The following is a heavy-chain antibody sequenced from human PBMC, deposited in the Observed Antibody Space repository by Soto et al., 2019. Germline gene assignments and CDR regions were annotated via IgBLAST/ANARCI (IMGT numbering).Heavy chain of an antibody. CDR3: ARFKGCSGGSCYSHFDY. J-gene: IGHJ4*02. D-gene: IGHD2-15*01. Sequence: QVQLVESGGGVVQPGRSLRLSCAASGFTFSGFAMHWVRQAPGKGLEWVAVISYDGSNKYYADSVKGRFTISRDNSKNTLYVQMNSLRAEGTAVYYCARFKGCSGGSCYSHFDYWGQGTLVTVSS. V-gene: IGHV3-30-3*01. CDR2: ISYDGSNK. CDR1: GFTFSGFA.